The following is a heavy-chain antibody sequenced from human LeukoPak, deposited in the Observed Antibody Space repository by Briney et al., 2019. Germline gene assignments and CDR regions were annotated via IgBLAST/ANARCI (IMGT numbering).Heavy chain of an antibody. J-gene: IGHJ3*02. V-gene: IGHV3-53*01. Sequence: GGSLRLSCAASGFTVSSKYMSWVRQAPGKGLEWVSVIYSGGSTYYADSVKGRFTISRDNSKNTLYLQMNSLRAEDTAVYYCARVRGYDSSGYGAFDIWGQGTMVTVSS. CDR3: ARVRGYDSSGYGAFDI. D-gene: IGHD3-22*01. CDR2: IYSGGST. CDR1: GFTVSSKY.